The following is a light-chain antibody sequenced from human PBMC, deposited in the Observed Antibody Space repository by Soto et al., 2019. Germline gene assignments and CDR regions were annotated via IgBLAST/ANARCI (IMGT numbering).Light chain of an antibody. J-gene: IGLJ1*01. Sequence: ALTQPPSASGSPGQSVTISCTGTNSDIGYYKYVSWYQQHPGKAPKLIIYEVIKRPSGVPDRFSGSKSGNTASLTVSGLQAEDEADYYCSSYAGSNNLGVFGAGTKVNVL. CDR1: NSDIGYYKY. V-gene: IGLV2-8*01. CDR2: EVI. CDR3: SSYAGSNNLGV.